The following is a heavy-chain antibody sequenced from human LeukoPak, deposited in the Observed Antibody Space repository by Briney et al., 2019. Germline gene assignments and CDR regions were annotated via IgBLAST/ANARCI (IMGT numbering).Heavy chain of an antibody. J-gene: IGHJ4*02. V-gene: IGHV3-23*01. CDR3: ARGADSGYSSDN. CDR1: GFTFSSSA. Sequence: GGSLRLSCAASGFTFSSSAMSWVRQAPGKGLEWVSGISGSGRGGGTYYADSVKGRFTISRDNSKNTLYLQMNSLRAEDTAVYYCARGADSGYSSDNWGQGTLVSVSS. CDR2: ISGSGRGGGT. D-gene: IGHD3-9*01.